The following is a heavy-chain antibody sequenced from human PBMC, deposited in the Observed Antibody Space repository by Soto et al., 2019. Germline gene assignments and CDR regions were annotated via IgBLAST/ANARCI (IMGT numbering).Heavy chain of an antibody. CDR3: ASCKGGLVDTAMVKGALLQNNYYYYYGVDV. J-gene: IGHJ6*02. D-gene: IGHD5-18*01. V-gene: IGHV5-10-1*01. Sequence: PGESLKISCKGSGYSFTSYWISWVRQMPGKCLEWMGRIDPSDSYTNYSPSFQGHVTISADKSISTAYLQWSSLKASDTAMYYCASCKGGLVDTAMVKGALLQNNYYYYYGVDVWGQGTTVTVSS. CDR2: IDPSDSYT. CDR1: GYSFTSYW.